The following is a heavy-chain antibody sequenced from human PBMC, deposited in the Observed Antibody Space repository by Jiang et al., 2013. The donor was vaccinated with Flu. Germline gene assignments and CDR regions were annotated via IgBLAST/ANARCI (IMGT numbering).Heavy chain of an antibody. CDR3: ARGGPDIVLRFDP. CDR2: IYYSGST. Sequence: GPGLVKPSETLSLTCTVSGGSISSYYWSWIRQPPGKGLEWIGYIYYSGSTNYNPSLKSRVTISVDTSKNQFSLKLSSVTAADTAVYYCARGGPDIVLRFDPWGQGTLVTVSS. D-gene: IGHD2-8*01. V-gene: IGHV4-59*01. CDR1: GGSISSYY. J-gene: IGHJ5*02.